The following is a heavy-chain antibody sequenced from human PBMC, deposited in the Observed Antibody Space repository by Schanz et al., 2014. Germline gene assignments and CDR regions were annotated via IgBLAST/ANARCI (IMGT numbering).Heavy chain of an antibody. Sequence: EVQLVESGGGLVQPGGSLRLSCTASGFTFSTHAMTWVRQAPGMGLEWVSAISGRDGSTYYADSVKGRFTISRDNAKSSLYLQMNSLRVEDTAVYYCAASSGWHPSTDYWGQGTLVTVSS. CDR1: GFTFSTHA. V-gene: IGHV3-23*04. J-gene: IGHJ4*02. CDR2: ISGRDGST. D-gene: IGHD6-19*01. CDR3: AASSGWHPSTDY.